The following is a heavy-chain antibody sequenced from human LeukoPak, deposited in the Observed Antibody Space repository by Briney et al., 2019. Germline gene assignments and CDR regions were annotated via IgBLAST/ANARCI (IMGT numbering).Heavy chain of an antibody. CDR2: ISSSGRTI. V-gene: IGHV3-48*03. CDR1: GFTFSSYE. D-gene: IGHD6-19*01. Sequence: PGGSLRLSCAASGFTFSSYEMNWVRQAPGKGLEWVSYISSSGRTIYYADSVKGRFTISRDKAKNSLYLQVNSLRAEDTAVYYCARGYSSGWYGSFWGQGTLVTVSS. CDR3: ARGYSSGWYGSF. J-gene: IGHJ4*02.